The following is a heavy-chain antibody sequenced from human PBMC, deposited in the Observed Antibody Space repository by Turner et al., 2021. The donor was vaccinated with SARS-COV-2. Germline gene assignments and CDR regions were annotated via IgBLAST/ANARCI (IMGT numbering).Heavy chain of an antibody. CDR1: GFTFSSYS. V-gene: IGHV3-21*01. J-gene: IGHJ5*02. Sequence: EVQLVESGGGLVKPGGSLRLSCAASGFTFSSYSMNWVRPAPGKGLGWVSSISSSSSYIYYADSMKGRFTISRDNAKNSLYLQMNSLRAEDTAVYYCARGTYYYDSSTYSGTNWFDPWGQGTLVTVSS. CDR2: ISSSSSYI. CDR3: ARGTYYYDSSTYSGTNWFDP. D-gene: IGHD3-22*01.